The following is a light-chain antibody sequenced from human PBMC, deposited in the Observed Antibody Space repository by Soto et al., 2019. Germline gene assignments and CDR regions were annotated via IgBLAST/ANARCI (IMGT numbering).Light chain of an antibody. Sequence: DIQMTQSPSSLSASVRDRVTITCRSSQSIGRNLNWYLQKPGKAPKLLVYAASHLQSGVPSRFSGGRSGTAFTLIISSLQPEDSATSCCQQSYNTPLTFGQGTKVDTK. CDR3: QQSYNTPLT. CDR1: QSIGRN. J-gene: IGKJ1*01. V-gene: IGKV1-39*01. CDR2: AAS.